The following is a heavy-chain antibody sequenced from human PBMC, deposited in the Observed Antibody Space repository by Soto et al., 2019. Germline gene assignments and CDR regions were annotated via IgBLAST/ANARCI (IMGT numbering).Heavy chain of an antibody. CDR1: EFAFSTHA. D-gene: IGHD2-21*02. V-gene: IGHV3-30-3*01. J-gene: IGHJ5*02. Sequence: GGSLRLSCAASEFAFSTHAMHWVRQAPGEGLEWVAVISFDGTNKYYADSVKGRFTITRDNSRSTLYLQMNSLRIEDTAVYYCSASRDYNWFDPWGQGTLVTVSS. CDR3: SASRDYNWFDP. CDR2: ISFDGTNK.